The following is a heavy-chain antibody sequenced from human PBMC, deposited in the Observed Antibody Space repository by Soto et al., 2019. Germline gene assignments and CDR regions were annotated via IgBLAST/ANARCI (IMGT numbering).Heavy chain of an antibody. CDR2: ISAYNGNT. CDR3: AGEGEPTGAAAGTPDLEPGLTGWYFDL. V-gene: IGHV1-18*01. J-gene: IGHJ2*01. D-gene: IGHD6-13*01. Sequence: QVQLVQSGAEVKKPGASVKVSCKASGYTFTSYGISWVRQAPGQGLEWMGWISAYNGNTNYAQKLQGRVTMTTDTSTSTAYMELRSLRSDDTAVYYCAGEGEPTGAAAGTPDLEPGLTGWYFDLWGRGTLVTVSS. CDR1: GYTFTSYG.